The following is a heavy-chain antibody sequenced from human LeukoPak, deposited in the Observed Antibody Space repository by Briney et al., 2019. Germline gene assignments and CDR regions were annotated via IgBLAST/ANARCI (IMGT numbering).Heavy chain of an antibody. J-gene: IGHJ4*02. CDR2: ISSSSYI. CDR3: ARAYCGGDCYYSFDY. D-gene: IGHD2-21*02. V-gene: IGHV3-21*01. CDR1: GSTFSSYS. Sequence: GGSLRLSCAASGSTFSSYSMNWVRQAPGKGLEWVSSISSSSYISYSDSVKGRFTISRDNAKNSLYLQMNSLRGEDTAVYYCARAYCGGDCYYSFDYWGQGTLVTVSS.